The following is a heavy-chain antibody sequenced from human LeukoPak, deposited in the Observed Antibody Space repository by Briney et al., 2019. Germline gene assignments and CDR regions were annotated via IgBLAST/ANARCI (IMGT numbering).Heavy chain of an antibody. CDR3: AKEGILGYCSGGSCYSGLLGY. D-gene: IGHD2-15*01. J-gene: IGHJ4*02. V-gene: IGHV3-23*01. Sequence: GGSLRLSCAASGFTLSSYAMSWVRQAPGKGLEWVSAISGSGGSTYYADSVKGRFTISRDNSKNTLYLQMNSLRAEDTAVYYCAKEGILGYCSGGSCYSGLLGYWGQGTLVTVSS. CDR1: GFTLSSYA. CDR2: ISGSGGST.